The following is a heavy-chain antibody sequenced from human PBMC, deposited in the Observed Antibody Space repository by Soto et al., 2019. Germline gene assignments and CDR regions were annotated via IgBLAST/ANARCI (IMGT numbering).Heavy chain of an antibody. CDR2: VGGSGDST. CDR1: GFTFSNYA. Sequence: EVQLLDSGGGLVQPGGSLRLSCAASGFTFSNYAMSWVRQAPGKGLEWVSGVGGSGDSTYYADSVKGRFTISRDNSKDTLYLQMNSLRAADTAVYYCAKSPLGYCSAGSCYPSHYFDYWGQGTLVTVSS. V-gene: IGHV3-23*01. CDR3: AKSPLGYCSAGSCYPSHYFDY. J-gene: IGHJ4*02. D-gene: IGHD2-15*01.